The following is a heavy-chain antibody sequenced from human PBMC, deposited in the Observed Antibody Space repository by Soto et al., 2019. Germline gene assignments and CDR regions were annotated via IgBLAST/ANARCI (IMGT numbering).Heavy chain of an antibody. J-gene: IGHJ4*02. Sequence: QVQLVESGGGVVQPGRSLRLSCAASGFTFSSYAMHWVRQAPGKGLEWVAVISYDGSNKYYADSVKGRFTISRDNSKNTLYLQMNSLRAEDTAVYYCARGVGLLSHYFDYWGQGTLVTVSS. CDR2: ISYDGSNK. CDR1: GFTFSSYA. D-gene: IGHD2-21*02. CDR3: ARGVGLLSHYFDY. V-gene: IGHV3-30-3*01.